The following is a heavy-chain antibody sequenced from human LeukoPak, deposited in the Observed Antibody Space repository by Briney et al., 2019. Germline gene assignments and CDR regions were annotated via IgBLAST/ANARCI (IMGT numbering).Heavy chain of an antibody. CDR3: ARGGDPPYYFDY. CDR1: GYSISSGYY. J-gene: IGHJ4*02. D-gene: IGHD4-17*01. V-gene: IGHV4-61*01. Sequence: SETLSLTCTVSGYSISSGYYWGWIRQPPGKGLEWIGYIYYSGSTNYNPSLKSRVTISVDTSKNQFSLKLSSVTAADTAVYYCARGGDPPYYFDYWGQGTLVTVSS. CDR2: IYYSGST.